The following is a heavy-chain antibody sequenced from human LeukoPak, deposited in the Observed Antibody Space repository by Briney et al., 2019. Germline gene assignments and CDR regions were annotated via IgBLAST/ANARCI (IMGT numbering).Heavy chain of an antibody. Sequence: SETLSLTCAVYGGSFSGYYWSWIRQPPGKGLEWIGEINHSGSTNYNPSLKSRVTISVDTSKNQFSLKLSSVTAADTAVYYCARSRGYSYGYSAYWGQGTLVTVSS. V-gene: IGHV4-34*01. CDR1: GGSFSGYY. J-gene: IGHJ4*02. D-gene: IGHD5-18*01. CDR2: INHSGST. CDR3: ARSRGYSYGYSAY.